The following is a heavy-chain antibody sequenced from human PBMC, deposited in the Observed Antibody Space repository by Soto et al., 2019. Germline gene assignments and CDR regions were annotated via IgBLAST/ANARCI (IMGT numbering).Heavy chain of an antibody. CDR1: GFTFSGYS. CDR2: LSSGSDYI. J-gene: IGHJ4*02. Sequence: EVQLVESGGGLVKPGGSLRLSCTASGFTFSGYSMTWVRQAPGKGPEWVAALSSGSDYIYYADPVKGRFIISRDNAKDSLYLQMNSLRAEDTAVYYCARGGIFTGYDKWGQGTLVTVSS. D-gene: IGHD5-12*01. V-gene: IGHV3-21*01. CDR3: ARGGIFTGYDK.